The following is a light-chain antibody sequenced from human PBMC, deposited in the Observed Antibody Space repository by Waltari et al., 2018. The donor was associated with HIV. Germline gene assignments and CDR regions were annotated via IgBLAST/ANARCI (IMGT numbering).Light chain of an antibody. Sequence: EIVLTQSPATLSFSPGVRATLPCSARQNVSSSLAWYQQKPGQPPRLLIYSASNRASGIPARFSGSGSGADFTLTISSLEPEDVAIYYCQQRSNWPLTFGGGTKVDI. CDR1: QNVSSS. CDR3: QQRSNWPLT. CDR2: SAS. J-gene: IGKJ4*01. V-gene: IGKV3-11*01.